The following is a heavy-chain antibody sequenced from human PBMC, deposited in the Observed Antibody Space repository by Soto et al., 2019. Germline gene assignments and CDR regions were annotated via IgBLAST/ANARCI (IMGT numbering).Heavy chain of an antibody. Sequence: SETLSLACTVSGGSISSYYWSWIRQPPGKGLEWIGYIYYSGSTNYNPSLKSRVTISVDTSKNQFSLKLSSVTAADTAVYYCARGYIGYSSGWYYFDYWGQGTLVTVSS. CDR3: ARGYIGYSSGWYYFDY. CDR2: IYYSGST. D-gene: IGHD6-19*01. V-gene: IGHV4-59*01. J-gene: IGHJ4*02. CDR1: GGSISSYY.